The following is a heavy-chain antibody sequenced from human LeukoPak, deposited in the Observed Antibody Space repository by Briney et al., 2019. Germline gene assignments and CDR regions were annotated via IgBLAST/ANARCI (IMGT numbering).Heavy chain of an antibody. V-gene: IGHV3-23*01. CDR2: INDSGGNT. CDR3: ARGPSILAPPVHSDY. J-gene: IGHJ4*02. CDR1: GFTFSSYA. Sequence: PGGSLRLSCAASGFTFSSYAMSWVRQAPGKGLEWVSLINDSGGNTYYADSVKGRFTISRDNSKNTLFLQMSSLRAEDTAVYYCARGPSILAPPVHSDYWGQGTLVTVSS. D-gene: IGHD3-3*01.